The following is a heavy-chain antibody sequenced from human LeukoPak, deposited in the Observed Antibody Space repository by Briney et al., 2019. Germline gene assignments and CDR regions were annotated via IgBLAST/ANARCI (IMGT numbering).Heavy chain of an antibody. D-gene: IGHD6-19*01. J-gene: IGHJ4*02. CDR3: TTVTGNIAVAGTGDY. CDR1: GFTFSDYY. V-gene: IGHV3-15*01. Sequence: SGGSLRLSCAASGFTFSDYYMSWIRQAPGKGLEWVGRIKSRSDGGTTDYAAPVRGRFTISGDDSQNTLFLQMNSLKTEDTAVYYCTTVTGNIAVAGTGDYWGQGTLVTVSS. CDR2: IKSRSDGGTT.